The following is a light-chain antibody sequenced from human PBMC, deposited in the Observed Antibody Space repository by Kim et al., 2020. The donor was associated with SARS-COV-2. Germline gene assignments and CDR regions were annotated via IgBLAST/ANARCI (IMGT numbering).Light chain of an antibody. J-gene: IGKJ2*01. Sequence: GSVGDRVTISCRASQNIGTYLAWYQHKPGKAPALLVYQASSLESGVPSRFSSSGSKTEFILTINSLQPDDFATYYCQHYNSYPYTFGQGTKLEI. CDR1: QNIGTY. CDR2: QAS. V-gene: IGKV1-5*03. CDR3: QHYNSYPYT.